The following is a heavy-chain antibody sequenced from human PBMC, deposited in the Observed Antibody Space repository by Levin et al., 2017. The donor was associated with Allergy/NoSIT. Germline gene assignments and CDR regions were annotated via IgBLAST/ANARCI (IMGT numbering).Heavy chain of an antibody. CDR3: AKDGHGDYQDYSYCFGMDV. CDR1: GFTFSSYA. V-gene: IGHV3-23*01. D-gene: IGHD4-17*01. J-gene: IGHJ6*02. Sequence: GGSLRLSCAASGFTFSSYAMSWVRQAPGKGLEWVSSISATGGSIYYADSVKGRFTFSRDNSKNTLYLQMNSLRAEDTAVYYCAKDGHGDYQDYSYCFGMDVWGQGTTVTVSS. CDR2: ISATGGSI.